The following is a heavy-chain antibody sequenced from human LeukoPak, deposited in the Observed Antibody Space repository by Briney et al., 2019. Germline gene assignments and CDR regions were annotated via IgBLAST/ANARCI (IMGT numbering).Heavy chain of an antibody. J-gene: IGHJ4*02. Sequence: GGSLRLSCAGSGFTFSSHTMNWVRQAPGKGLQWVSAISGSGGSTYYADSVKGRFTISRDNSKDTLYLQMNSLRAEDTAVYYCARDSGGGGDDYWGQGTLVTVSS. CDR1: GFTFSSHT. CDR2: ISGSGGST. CDR3: ARDSGGGGDDY. D-gene: IGHD2-21*02. V-gene: IGHV3-23*01.